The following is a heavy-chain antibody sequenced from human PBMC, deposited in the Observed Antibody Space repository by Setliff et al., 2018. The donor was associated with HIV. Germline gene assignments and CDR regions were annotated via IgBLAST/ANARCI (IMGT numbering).Heavy chain of an antibody. J-gene: IGHJ6*03. CDR2: INPNSGGT. V-gene: IGHV1-2*06. Sequence: GASVKVSCKASGYTFTGYYMHWVRQAPGQGLEWMGRINPNSGGTNYAQKFQGRVTMTRDTSISTAYMELSRLRSDDTAVYYCARSPGRSGYDENYYYYYMDVWGKGTTVTVSS. D-gene: IGHD5-12*01. CDR1: GYTFTGYY. CDR3: ARSPGRSGYDENYYYYYMDV.